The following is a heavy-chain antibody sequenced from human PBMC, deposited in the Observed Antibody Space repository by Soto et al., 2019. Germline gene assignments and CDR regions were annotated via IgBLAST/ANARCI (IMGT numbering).Heavy chain of an antibody. V-gene: IGHV4-59*01. D-gene: IGHD3-3*01. CDR3: ARWSITIFGGSWFDP. CDR2: IYYSGST. Sequence: PSETLSLTCTVSGGSISSYYWSWIRQPPGKGLEWIGYIYYSGSTNYNPSLKSRVTVSVDTSKNQFSLKLSSVTAADTAVYYCARWSITIFGGSWFDPWGHGTLVTAPQ. J-gene: IGHJ5*02. CDR1: GGSISSYY.